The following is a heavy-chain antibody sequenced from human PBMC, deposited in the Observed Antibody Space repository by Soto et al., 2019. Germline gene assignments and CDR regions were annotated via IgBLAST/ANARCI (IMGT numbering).Heavy chain of an antibody. CDR2: IIPILGIA. Sequence: SVKVSCKASGGTFSSYTISWVRQAPGQGLEWMGRIIPILGIANYAQKFQGRVTITADKSTSTAYMELSSLRSEDTAVYYCARVYCSGGSCYGIDYWGQGTPVTV. CDR1: GGTFSSYT. CDR3: ARVYCSGGSCYGIDY. J-gene: IGHJ4*02. V-gene: IGHV1-69*02. D-gene: IGHD2-15*01.